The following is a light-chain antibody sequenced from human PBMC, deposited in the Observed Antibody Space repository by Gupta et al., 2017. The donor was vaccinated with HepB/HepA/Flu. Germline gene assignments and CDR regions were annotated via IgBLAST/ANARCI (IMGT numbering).Light chain of an antibody. Sequence: DIQMTQSPSSLSASVGDTVTITCRPSQTINNYLNWYQWKVGKAPKLLIYAASNLQSGVPSRFSGSGSGTDFTLTIIKLQPEDFATYYCQQTYNVPLTFGGGTKVGIK. V-gene: IGKV1-39*01. CDR2: AAS. CDR1: QTINNY. CDR3: QQTYNVPLT. J-gene: IGKJ4*01.